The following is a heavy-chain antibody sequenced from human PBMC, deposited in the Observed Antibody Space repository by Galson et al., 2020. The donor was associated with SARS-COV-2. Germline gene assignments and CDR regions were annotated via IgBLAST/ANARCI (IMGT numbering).Heavy chain of an antibody. J-gene: IGHJ3*02. V-gene: IGHV4-31*03. CDR3: ARGTTMIVVVITTSSGAFDI. CDR2: IYYSGST. D-gene: IGHD3-22*01. CDR1: GGSISSGGYY. Sequence: SETLSLTCTVSGGSISSGGYYWSWIRQHPGKGLEWIGYIYYSGSTYYNPSLKSRVTISVDTSKNQFSLKLSSVTAADTAVYYCARGTTMIVVVITTSSGAFDIWGQGTMVTVSS.